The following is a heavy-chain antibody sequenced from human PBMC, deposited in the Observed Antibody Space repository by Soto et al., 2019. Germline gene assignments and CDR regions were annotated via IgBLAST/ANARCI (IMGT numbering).Heavy chain of an antibody. J-gene: IGHJ2*01. CDR1: GGTFSSYA. D-gene: IGHD5-12*01. V-gene: IGHV1-69*06. CDR2: IIPIFGTA. Sequence: SVKVSCKASGGTFSSYAISWVRQAPGQGLEWMGGIIPIFGTANYAQKFQGRVTITADKSTSTAYMELSSLRSEDTAVYYCARDGDGYNSHWYFDLWGHGTLVTVSS. CDR3: ARDGDGYNSHWYFDL.